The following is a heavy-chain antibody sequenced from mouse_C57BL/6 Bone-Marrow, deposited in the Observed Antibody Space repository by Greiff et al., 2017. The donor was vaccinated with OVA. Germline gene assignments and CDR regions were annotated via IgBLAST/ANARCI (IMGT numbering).Heavy chain of an antibody. D-gene: IGHD1-1*01. CDR3: ARCYGSSYWYFDV. CDR1: GYAFSSYW. CDR2: IYPGDGDT. Sequence: QVQLQQSGAELVKPGASVKISCKASGYAFSSYWMNWVKQRPGKGLEWIGQIYPGDGDTNYNGKFKGKATLTADKSSSTAYMQLSSLTSEDSAVYFCARCYGSSYWYFDVWGTGTTVTVSS. V-gene: IGHV1-80*01. J-gene: IGHJ1*03.